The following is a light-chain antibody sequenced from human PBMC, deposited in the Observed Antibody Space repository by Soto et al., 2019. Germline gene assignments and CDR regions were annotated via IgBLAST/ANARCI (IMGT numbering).Light chain of an antibody. V-gene: IGLV2-14*03. Sequence: QSVLTQPASVSGSPGQSITISCTGTSSDIGGYNYVSWYQQHPGKAPKLMIYDVNNRPSGVSNRFSGSRSGNTASLTISGLHAEDEADYFCSSYTTSSIVVFGGGTKLTVL. CDR3: SSYTTSSIVV. CDR2: DVN. CDR1: SSDIGGYNY. J-gene: IGLJ2*01.